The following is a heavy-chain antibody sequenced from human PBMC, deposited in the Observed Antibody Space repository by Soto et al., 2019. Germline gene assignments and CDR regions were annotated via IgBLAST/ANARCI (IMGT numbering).Heavy chain of an antibody. CDR3: ARGKGELRYFDWLNFDP. V-gene: IGHV3-13*01. CDR2: IGTAGDT. Sequence: GGSLRLSCAASGFTFSSYDMHWVRQATGKGLEWVSAIGTAGDTYYPGSVKGRFTISRENAKNSLYLQMDSLRAGDTAVYYCARGKGELRYFDWLNFDPWGQGTLVTVSS. J-gene: IGHJ5*02. D-gene: IGHD3-9*01. CDR1: GFTFSSYD.